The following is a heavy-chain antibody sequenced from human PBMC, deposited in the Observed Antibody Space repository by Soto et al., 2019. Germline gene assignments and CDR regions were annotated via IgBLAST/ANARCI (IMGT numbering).Heavy chain of an antibody. V-gene: IGHV3-23*01. D-gene: IGHD2-15*01. CDR3: ARELAYCSGGNCYMEGAFDI. CDR2: ISGSGDST. Sequence: PGGSLRLSCAASGSTFSSYAMSWVRQATGKGLEWVSVISGSGDSTYYADSVKGRFTISRDNSKNTLYLQMNSLRAEDTAVYYCARELAYCSGGNCYMEGAFDIWGRGTMVTVSS. J-gene: IGHJ3*02. CDR1: GSTFSSYA.